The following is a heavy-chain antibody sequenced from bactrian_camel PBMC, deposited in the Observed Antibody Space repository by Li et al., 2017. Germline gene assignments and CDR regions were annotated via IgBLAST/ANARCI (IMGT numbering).Heavy chain of an antibody. Sequence: VQLVESGGGSVQAGETLRLSCQTSGVSFDDSDMGWFRQAPGKEREGVAMIIPGTGYPYYSDSVKGRFTISRDNGKNMLYLQMNTLKPEDTAMYYCAATWEEDGNLGVGGGGQYGACSGSPDYGYWGQGTQVTVS. CDR1: GVSFDDSD. CDR3: AATWEEDGNLGVGGGGQYGACSGSPDYGY. D-gene: IGHD3*01. J-gene: IGHJ6*01. V-gene: IGHV3S63*01. CDR2: IIPGTGYP.